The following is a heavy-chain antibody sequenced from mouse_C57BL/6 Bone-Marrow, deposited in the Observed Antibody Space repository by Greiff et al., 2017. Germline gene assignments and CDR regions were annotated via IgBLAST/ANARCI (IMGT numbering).Heavy chain of an antibody. V-gene: IGHV1-76*01. Sequence: VQLQESGAELVRPGASVKLSCKASGYTFTDYYINWVKQRPGQGLEWIARIYPGSGNTYYNEKFKGKATLTAEKSSSTAYMQLSSLTSADSAVYFCARGPSYFDYWGQGTTLTVSS. CDR2: IYPGSGNT. J-gene: IGHJ2*01. CDR3: ARGPSYFDY. CDR1: GYTFTDYY.